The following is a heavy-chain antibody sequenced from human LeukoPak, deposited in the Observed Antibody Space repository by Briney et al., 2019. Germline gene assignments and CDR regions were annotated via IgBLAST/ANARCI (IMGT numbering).Heavy chain of an antibody. D-gene: IGHD6-19*01. J-gene: IGHJ6*02. CDR2: IYSGGST. CDR1: GFTVSSNY. CDR3: ARPPGLAGHYSYYYGVDV. V-gene: IGHV3-53*01. Sequence: GGSLRLSCAASGFTVSSNYMSWVRQAPGKGLEWVSVIYSGGSTYYADSVKGRFTISRHNSENTVYLQMNSLRAEDTAVYFCARPPGLAGHYSYYYGVDVWGQGTTVTVSS.